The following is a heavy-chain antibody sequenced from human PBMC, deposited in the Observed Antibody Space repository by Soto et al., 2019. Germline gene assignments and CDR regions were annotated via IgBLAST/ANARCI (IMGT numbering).Heavy chain of an antibody. V-gene: IGHV3-74*01. Sequence: EVQLVESGGGLIQPGGSLRLSCAASGFTFSSHWMHWVRQAPGKGLVWVSRINSDGSRTNYADSVKGRFTISRDNAKNTLYLQMNSLRAEDTAVYYCIRGVDDSSGWMWGQGTLVTVSS. CDR3: IRGVDDSSGWM. CDR2: INSDGSRT. D-gene: IGHD6-19*01. CDR1: GFTFSSHW. J-gene: IGHJ4*02.